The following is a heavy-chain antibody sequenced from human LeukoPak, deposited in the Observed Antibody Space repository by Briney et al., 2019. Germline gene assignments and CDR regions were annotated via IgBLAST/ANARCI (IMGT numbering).Heavy chain of an antibody. J-gene: IGHJ4*02. D-gene: IGHD4-17*01. CDR3: ARTLGGYGDWAY. CDR1: GFTFDDYG. CDR2: INWNGGST. Sequence: GGSLRLSCAASGFTFDDYGMSWVRQAPGKGLEWVSAINWNGGSTGYADSVKGRFIVSRDNAKSSLYLQMNSLRAEDTALYYCARTLGGYGDWAYWGQGILVTVSS. V-gene: IGHV3-20*04.